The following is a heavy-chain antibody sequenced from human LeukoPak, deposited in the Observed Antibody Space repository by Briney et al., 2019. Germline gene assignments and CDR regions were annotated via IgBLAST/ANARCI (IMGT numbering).Heavy chain of an antibody. CDR3: AKVRYYDNSAYRPRNYGPWTI. CDR1: GFTFSSYA. Sequence: PGGSLRLSCAASGFTFSSYAMHWIRQAPGKGLEWVAVISYDGSNKNYADSVKGHFTISRDNSKNTLYLQMNSLRAEDTAVYYCAKVRYYDNSAYRPRNYGPWTIWGQGTLVTVSS. J-gene: IGHJ4*02. D-gene: IGHD3-22*01. CDR2: ISYDGSNK. V-gene: IGHV3-30*18.